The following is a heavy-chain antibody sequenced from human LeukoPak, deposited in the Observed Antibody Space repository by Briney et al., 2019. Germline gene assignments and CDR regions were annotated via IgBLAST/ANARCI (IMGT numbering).Heavy chain of an antibody. V-gene: IGHV1-24*01. CDR2: FDPEDGET. CDR3: APARFGELFPNFDY. J-gene: IGHJ4*02. D-gene: IGHD3-10*01. CDR1: GYTLTELS. Sequence: AAVKVSCKVSGYTLTELSMHWVRQAPGKGLEWMGGFDPEDGETIYAQKFQGRVTMTEDTSTDTAYMELSSLRSEDTAVYYCAPARFGELFPNFDYWGQGTLVTVSS.